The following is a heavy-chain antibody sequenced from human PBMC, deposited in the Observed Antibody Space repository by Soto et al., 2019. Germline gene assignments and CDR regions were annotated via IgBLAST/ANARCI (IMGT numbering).Heavy chain of an antibody. CDR1: GFAVSSKY. Sequence: EVPLVESGGGLIQPGGSLRLSCAASGFAVSSKYMTWVRQAPGKGLEWVSVIYGGGTTYYADSVKGRFTISRDTSKNTLYLQMNGLRAEDTAVYYCVQTTGWPGFDFWGQGTLVTVSS. V-gene: IGHV3-53*01. CDR2: IYGGGTT. J-gene: IGHJ4*02. D-gene: IGHD6-19*01. CDR3: VQTTGWPGFDF.